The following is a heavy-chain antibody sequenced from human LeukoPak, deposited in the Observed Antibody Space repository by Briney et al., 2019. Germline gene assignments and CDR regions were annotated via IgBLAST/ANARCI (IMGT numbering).Heavy chain of an antibody. CDR3: AKVNDFDY. Sequence: QPGGSLRLSCAASGLTFSSYAMSWVRQAPEKGLEWVSVISGGGVNTYYADSVKGRFTISRDNSKNTLYLQMNSLRAEDTAVYYCAKVNDFDYWGQGTLVTVSS. D-gene: IGHD1-1*01. CDR1: GLTFSSYA. V-gene: IGHV3-23*01. J-gene: IGHJ4*02. CDR2: ISGGGVNT.